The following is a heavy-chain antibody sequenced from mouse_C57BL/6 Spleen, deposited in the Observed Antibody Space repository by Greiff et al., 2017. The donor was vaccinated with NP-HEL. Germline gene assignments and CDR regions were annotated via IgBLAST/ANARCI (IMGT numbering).Heavy chain of an antibody. Sequence: VQLQQSGPELVKPGASVKISCKASGYAFSSSWMNWVKQRPGKGLEWIGRIYPGDGDTNYNGKFKGKATLTADKYSSTAYMQLSSLTSEDAAVYFCARENYGSSYWYFDVWGTGTTVTVSA. D-gene: IGHD1-1*01. CDR3: ARENYGSSYWYFDV. J-gene: IGHJ1*03. V-gene: IGHV1-82*01. CDR2: IYPGDGDT. CDR1: GYAFSSSW.